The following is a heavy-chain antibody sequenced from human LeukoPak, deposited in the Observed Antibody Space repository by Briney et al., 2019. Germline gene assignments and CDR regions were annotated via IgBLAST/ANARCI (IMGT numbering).Heavy chain of an antibody. J-gene: IGHJ4*02. D-gene: IGHD5-18*01. CDR1: GFTFSSYA. CDR3: AREGLAVDTAMADKYYFDY. Sequence: GGSLRLSCAASGFTFSSYAMHWVRQAPGKGLEYVSAISSNGGSTYYANSVKGRFTISRDNSKNTLCLQMGSLRAEDMAVYYCAREGLAVDTAMADKYYFDYWGQGTLVTVSS. V-gene: IGHV3-64*01. CDR2: ISSNGGST.